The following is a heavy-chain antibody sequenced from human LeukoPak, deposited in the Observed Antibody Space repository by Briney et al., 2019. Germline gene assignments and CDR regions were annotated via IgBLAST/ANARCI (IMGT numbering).Heavy chain of an antibody. CDR2: MSNSVNT. Sequence: SETLSLTCTVSGGSVSGYYWAWMRQPPGKGLEWIGYMSNSVNTNYNPSLKSRVTISVDTSKNQFSLKLSSVTAADTALYYCAISAVRGSSYGHSESWGQGTLVTVSS. D-gene: IGHD5-18*01. V-gene: IGHV4-59*02. CDR1: GGSVSGYY. J-gene: IGHJ4*02. CDR3: AISAVRGSSYGHSES.